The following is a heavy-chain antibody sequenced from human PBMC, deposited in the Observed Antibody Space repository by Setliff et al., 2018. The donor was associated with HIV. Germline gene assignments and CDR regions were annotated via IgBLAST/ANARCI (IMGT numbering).Heavy chain of an antibody. Sequence: PSETLSLTCAVYGGSFSGYYWTWIRQPPGKGLEWIGEINHSGSTNYNPSLKSRVSMSVDTSKNQFSLRLRSVTAADTAVYYCAREQREVSTYYFDYWAQGSLVTVSS. CDR2: INHSGST. D-gene: IGHD5-18*01. CDR3: AREQREVSTYYFDY. J-gene: IGHJ4*02. CDR1: GGSFSGYY. V-gene: IGHV4-34*01.